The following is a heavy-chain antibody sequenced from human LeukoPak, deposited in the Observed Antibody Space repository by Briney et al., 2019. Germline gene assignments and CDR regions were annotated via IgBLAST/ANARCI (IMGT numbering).Heavy chain of an antibody. V-gene: IGHV4-34*01. J-gene: IGHJ3*02. CDR1: GGSFSGYY. CDR2: INHSGST. CDR3: ARGGCSSTSCYASNDAFDI. D-gene: IGHD2-2*01. Sequence: SETLSLTCAVYGGSFSGYYWSWIRQPPGKGLGWIGEINHSGSTNYNPSLKSRVTISVDTSKNQFSLQLNSVTPEDTAVYYCARGGCSSTSCYASNDAFDIWGQGTMVTVSS.